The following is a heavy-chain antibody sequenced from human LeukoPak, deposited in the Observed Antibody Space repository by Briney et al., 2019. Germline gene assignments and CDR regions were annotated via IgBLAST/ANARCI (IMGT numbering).Heavy chain of an antibody. CDR3: ARDLDGENWFDP. CDR1: EFTFSSYA. V-gene: IGHV3-30-3*01. CDR2: ISYDGSNK. J-gene: IGHJ5*02. Sequence: PGGSLRLSCAASEFTFSSYAMHWVRQAPGKGLEWVAVISYDGSNKYYADSVKGRFTVSRDNSKNTLYLQMNSLRAEDTAVYYCARDLDGENWFDPWGQGTLVTVSS. D-gene: IGHD2-21*01.